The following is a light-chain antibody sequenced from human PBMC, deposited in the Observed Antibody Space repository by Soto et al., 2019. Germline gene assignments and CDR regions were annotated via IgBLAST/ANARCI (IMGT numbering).Light chain of an antibody. V-gene: IGKV2-28*01. J-gene: IGKJ1*01. Sequence: DIVMTQSPLSLPVTPGEPASLSCRSSQSLLHSNGYNYLDWYLQKPGQSPQLLIYLGSNRASGVPDRFSGSGSGTDFTLKISRVEAEDFGVYYCMQPLQSWTFGQGTKVEIK. CDR2: LGS. CDR3: MQPLQSWT. CDR1: QSLLHSNGYNY.